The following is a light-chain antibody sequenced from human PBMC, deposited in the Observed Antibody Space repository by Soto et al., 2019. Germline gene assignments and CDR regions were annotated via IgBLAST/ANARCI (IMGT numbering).Light chain of an antibody. Sequence: EIVVTQSPATLSLSPGERATITCRTSQNIHNYLAWYQQKPGKPPRLVIYDASSRATGVPARFSGSGSGTDFSLTISSLEPADFAVYYWQQRGDWPPLAFGGGTRVDLK. CDR2: DAS. V-gene: IGKV3-11*01. J-gene: IGKJ4*01. CDR1: QNIHNY. CDR3: QQRGDWPPLA.